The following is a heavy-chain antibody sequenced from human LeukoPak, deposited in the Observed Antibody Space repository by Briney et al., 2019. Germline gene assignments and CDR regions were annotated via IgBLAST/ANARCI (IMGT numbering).Heavy chain of an antibody. CDR2: INPNSGGT. V-gene: IGHV1-2*02. J-gene: IGHJ4*02. Sequence: ASVKVSCKASGYTFTGYYMHWVRQAPGQGLEWMGWINPNSGGTNYAQKLQGRVTMTTDTSTSTSYMELRSLRSDDTAMYYCARLTGGSYLYFDYWGQGTLVTVSS. CDR3: ARLTGGSYLYFDY. D-gene: IGHD1-26*01. CDR1: GYTFTGYY.